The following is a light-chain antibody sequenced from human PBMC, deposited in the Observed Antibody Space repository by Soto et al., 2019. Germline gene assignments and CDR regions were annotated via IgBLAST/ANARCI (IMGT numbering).Light chain of an antibody. CDR2: GAS. V-gene: IGKV3D-15*01. J-gene: IGKJ5*01. CDR3: QQHFNGPIT. CDR1: QSVSSN. Sequence: EIVMAQSPATLSVSPGERATLSCRASQSVSSNLAWYQQKPGQAPRLPIYGASTRATGIPARFSGSGSGTDFTLTISSLEPEDFAVYYCQQHFNGPITFGQGTRLEIK.